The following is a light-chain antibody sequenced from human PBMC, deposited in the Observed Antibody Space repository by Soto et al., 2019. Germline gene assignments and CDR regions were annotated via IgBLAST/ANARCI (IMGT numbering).Light chain of an antibody. CDR1: QSVTGSY. J-gene: IGKJ3*01. Sequence: EIVLTQSPGTLSLSPGERATLSCRASQSVTGSYLAWYQQKPGQAPRLLIYGASSRASGNPDRFSGSGSGTDFTLTISRLEPEDFAVYYCQQYGSSPPVTFGPGTKVDIK. CDR2: GAS. V-gene: IGKV3-20*01. CDR3: QQYGSSPPVT.